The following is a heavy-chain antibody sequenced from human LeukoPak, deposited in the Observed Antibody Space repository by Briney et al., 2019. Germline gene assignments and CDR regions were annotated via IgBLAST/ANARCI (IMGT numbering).Heavy chain of an antibody. CDR2: ISGSGGST. CDR3: VGRYYYDSSDY. D-gene: IGHD3-22*01. CDR1: GFTFSSYA. Sequence: GGSLRLSCAASGFTFSSYAMSWVRQAPGKGLEWASAISGSGGSTYYADSVKGRFTISRDNSKNTLYLQMNSLRAEDTAVYYCVGRYYYDSSDYWGQGTLVAVSS. J-gene: IGHJ4*02. V-gene: IGHV3-23*01.